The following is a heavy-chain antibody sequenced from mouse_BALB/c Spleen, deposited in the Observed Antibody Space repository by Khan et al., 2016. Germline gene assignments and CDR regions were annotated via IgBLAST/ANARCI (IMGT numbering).Heavy chain of an antibody. J-gene: IGHJ4*01. V-gene: IGHV3-6*02. CDR2: ISYDGSN. Sequence: VQLQQSGPGLVKPSQSLSLTCSVTGYSITSGYYWNWIRQFPGNNLEWMGYISYDGSNNYNPSLKNRNSIARDTSKNQFFLKLNSVTTEDTATYYCARLRRVYAMDYWGQGTSVTVSS. CDR1: GYSITSGYY. CDR3: ARLRRVYAMDY. D-gene: IGHD2-12*01.